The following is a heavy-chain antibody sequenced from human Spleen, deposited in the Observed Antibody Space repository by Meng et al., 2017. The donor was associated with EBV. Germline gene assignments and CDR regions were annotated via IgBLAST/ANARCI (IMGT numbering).Heavy chain of an antibody. V-gene: IGHV4-34*01. CDR3: ARTLRERLFDWF. CDR1: GGSFSDYY. J-gene: IGHJ4*02. CDR2: INHVGST. Sequence: QVQLQHGGAGLLKPSETLSLTCAVYGGSFSDYYWSWIRQPPGKGLEWIGEINHVGSTNYNPSLKSRVIMSVDTSKNQFSLRLSSVTAADAAVYYCARTLRERLFDWFWSQGTLVTVSS. D-gene: IGHD3-9*01.